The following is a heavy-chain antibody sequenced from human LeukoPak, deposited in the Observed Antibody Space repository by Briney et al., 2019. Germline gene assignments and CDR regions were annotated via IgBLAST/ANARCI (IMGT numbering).Heavy chain of an antibody. D-gene: IGHD3-22*01. CDR1: GYTFTSYA. V-gene: IGHV1-8*02. CDR3: ARGGYDSSGYYGYYFDY. CDR2: MNPNSGNT. J-gene: IGHJ4*02. Sequence: ASVKVSCKASGYTFTSYAMHWVRQAPGQRLEWMGWMNPNSGNTGYAQKFQGRVTMTRNTSISTAYMELSSLRSEDTAVYYCARGGYDSSGYYGYYFDYWGQGTLVTVSS.